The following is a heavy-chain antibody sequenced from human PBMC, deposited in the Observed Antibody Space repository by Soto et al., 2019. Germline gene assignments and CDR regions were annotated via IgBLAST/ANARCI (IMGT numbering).Heavy chain of an antibody. J-gene: IGHJ2*01. CDR3: VRDSTESYWYFDL. V-gene: IGHV4-30-4*01. Sequence: PSETLSLTCTVSGGSISSGDYCWNWIRQTPGKGLEWIGSMYYSGTTYYNPALKSRLNISIDSSKNQFSLKLTSVTAADTAVYYCVRDSTESYWYFDLWGRGTLVTVSS. CDR2: MYYSGTT. CDR1: GGSISSGDYC. D-gene: IGHD3-10*01.